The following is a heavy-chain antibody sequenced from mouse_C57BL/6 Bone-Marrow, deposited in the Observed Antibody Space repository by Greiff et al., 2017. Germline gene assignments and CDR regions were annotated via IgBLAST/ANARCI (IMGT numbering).Heavy chain of an antibody. J-gene: IGHJ1*03. CDR2: ISGGGGNT. Sequence: DVMLVESGGGLVKPGGSLKLSCAASGFTFSSYTMSWVRQTPEKRLEWVATISGGGGNTYYPDSVKGRFTISRDNAKNTLYLQMSSLRSEDTALYYCARHTTTVASWYLDVWGTGTTVTVSS. V-gene: IGHV5-9*01. CDR1: GFTFSSYT. D-gene: IGHD1-1*01. CDR3: ARHTTTVASWYLDV.